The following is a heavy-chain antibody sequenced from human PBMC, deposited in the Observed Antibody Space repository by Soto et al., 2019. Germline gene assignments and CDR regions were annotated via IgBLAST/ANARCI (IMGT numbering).Heavy chain of an antibody. CDR2: ISAYNGNT. CDR1: GYTFTNYG. CDR3: ARALPLMVRGALKDV. J-gene: IGHJ6*02. V-gene: IGHV1-18*01. Sequence: ASVKVSCKASGYTFTNYGISWVRQAPGQGLEWMGWISAYNGNTKYAQKFQGRVTITRDTSASTAYMELSSLRYEDTAVYYCARALPLMVRGALKDVWGQGTTVTVSS. D-gene: IGHD3-10*01.